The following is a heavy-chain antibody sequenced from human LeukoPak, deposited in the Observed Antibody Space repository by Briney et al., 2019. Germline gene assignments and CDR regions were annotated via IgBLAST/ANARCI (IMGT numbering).Heavy chain of an antibody. Sequence: ASVKVSCKASGYSITNYAILWVRQAPGQGLEWMGWINTNTEKSTYAPGFTGRYVFSLDSSVNTAYLQISSLKAEDTTLYYCATGGGYRFAYWGQGTLVTVSS. D-gene: IGHD6-25*01. V-gene: IGHV7-4-1*02. CDR1: GYSITNYA. J-gene: IGHJ4*02. CDR2: INTNTEKS. CDR3: ATGGGYRFAY.